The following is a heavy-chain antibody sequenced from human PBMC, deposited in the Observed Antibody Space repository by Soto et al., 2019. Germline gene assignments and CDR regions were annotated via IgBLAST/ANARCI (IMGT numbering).Heavy chain of an antibody. D-gene: IGHD4-17*01. V-gene: IGHV1-18*01. Sequence: ASVKVSCKASGYTFTSYGISWVRQAPGQGLEWMGRISAYNGNTNYAQKLQGRVTMTRDTSTSTVYMELSSLRSEDTAVYYCARHNPNTVTTCGLDYWGQGTLVTVSS. J-gene: IGHJ4*02. CDR3: ARHNPNTVTTCGLDY. CDR1: GYTFTSYG. CDR2: ISAYNGNT.